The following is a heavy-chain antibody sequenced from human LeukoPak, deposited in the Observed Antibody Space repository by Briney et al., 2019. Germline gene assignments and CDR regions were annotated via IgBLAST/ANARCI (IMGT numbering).Heavy chain of an antibody. J-gene: IGHJ4*02. Sequence: PSETLSLTCTVSGGSISSSSYYWGWIRQPPGKGLEWIGSIYYSGSTYYNPSLKSRVTISVDTSKNQFSLKLSSVTAADTAVHYCARERILYYFDYWGQGTLVTVSS. CDR1: GGSISSSSYY. V-gene: IGHV4-39*07. CDR3: ARERILYYFDY. CDR2: IYYSGST.